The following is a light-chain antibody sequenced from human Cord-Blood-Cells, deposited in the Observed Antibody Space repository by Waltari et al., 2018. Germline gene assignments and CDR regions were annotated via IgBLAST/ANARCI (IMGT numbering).Light chain of an antibody. CDR1: QSVLYSPNSKNY. Sequence: DIVMTQSPDSRAVSLGERSTINCKSRQSVLYSPNSKNYLAWYQQKPGQPPKLLIYWASTREAGVPDRFSGSGSGTDFTLTICSLQAEDVAVYYCQQYYSTPPTFGQGTKVEIK. J-gene: IGKJ1*01. CDR3: QQYYSTPPT. CDR2: WAS. V-gene: IGKV4-1*01.